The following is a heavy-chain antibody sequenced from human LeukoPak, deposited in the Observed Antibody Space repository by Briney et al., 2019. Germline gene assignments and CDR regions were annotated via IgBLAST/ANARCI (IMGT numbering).Heavy chain of an antibody. Sequence: PGGSLRLSCAASGFTFEDYAMHWVRQAPGEGLEWVSGLSWNSGRIGYAASVKGRFTTSRDNAKNSLYLQMNSLRAEDMALYYCAKDIFLDRGSYDTDAFDIWGQGTMVTVPS. V-gene: IGHV3-9*03. J-gene: IGHJ3*02. CDR3: AKDIFLDRGSYDTDAFDI. CDR2: LSWNSGRI. D-gene: IGHD1-26*01. CDR1: GFTFEDYA.